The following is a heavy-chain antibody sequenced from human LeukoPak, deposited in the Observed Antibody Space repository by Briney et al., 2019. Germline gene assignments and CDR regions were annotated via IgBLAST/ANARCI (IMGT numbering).Heavy chain of an antibody. J-gene: IGHJ5*02. CDR3: ARIANPYYYDSSGSFDP. V-gene: IGHV1-3*01. D-gene: IGHD3-22*01. CDR1: GYTFTSYA. Sequence: ASVRVSCKASGYTFTSYAMHWVRQAPGQRLEWMGWINAGNGNTKYSQKFQGGVTITRDTSASTAYMELSSLRSEDTAVYYCARIANPYYYDSSGSFDPWGQGTLVTVSS. CDR2: INAGNGNT.